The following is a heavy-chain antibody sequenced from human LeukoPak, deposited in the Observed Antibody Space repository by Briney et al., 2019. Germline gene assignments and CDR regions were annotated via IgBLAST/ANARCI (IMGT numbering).Heavy chain of an antibody. CDR1: GYTFTSYD. D-gene: IGHD1-7*01. J-gene: IGHJ3*02. CDR2: IIPIFGTA. Sequence: ASVKVSCKASGYTFTSYDISWVRQAPGQGLEWMGGIIPIFGTANYAQKFQGRVTITTDESTSTAYMELSSLRPEDTAVYYCARAEINWNYFGTDAFDIWGQGTMVTVSS. V-gene: IGHV1-69*05. CDR3: ARAEINWNYFGTDAFDI.